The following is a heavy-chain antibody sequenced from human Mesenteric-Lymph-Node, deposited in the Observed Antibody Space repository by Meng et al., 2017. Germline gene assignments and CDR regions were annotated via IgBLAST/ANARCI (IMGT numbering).Heavy chain of an antibody. CDR2: ISAYNGNT. CDR1: GYTFTNYG. Sequence: QVRLVQSGAEVKKPGASMKVSCKDSGYTFTNYGISWVRQAPGQGLEWMGWISAYNGNTNYAQKLQGRVTMTTDTSMSTAYMELRSLRSDDTAVYYCARVSDDYDRTGYYNFDYWGQGTLVTVSS. J-gene: IGHJ4*02. V-gene: IGHV1-18*01. D-gene: IGHD3-22*01. CDR3: ARVSDDYDRTGYYNFDY.